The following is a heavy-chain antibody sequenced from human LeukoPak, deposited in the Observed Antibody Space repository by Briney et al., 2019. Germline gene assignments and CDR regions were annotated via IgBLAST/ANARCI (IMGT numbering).Heavy chain of an antibody. CDR2: ISGSGGST. Sequence: GGSLRLSCAASGFTLSSYAMSWVRQAPGKGLEWVSAISGSGGSTYYADSVKGRFTISRDNSKNTLYLQMNSLRAEDTAVYYCAKAGCSSTSCLGYNWFDPWGQGTLVTVSS. CDR3: AKAGCSSTSCLGYNWFDP. D-gene: IGHD2-2*01. V-gene: IGHV3-23*01. J-gene: IGHJ5*02. CDR1: GFTLSSYA.